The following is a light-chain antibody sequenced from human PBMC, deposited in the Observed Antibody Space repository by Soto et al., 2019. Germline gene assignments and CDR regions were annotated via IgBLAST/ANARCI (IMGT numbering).Light chain of an antibody. CDR2: GNN. CDR3: QSYDSSLSGYV. V-gene: IGLV1-40*01. Sequence: QSVLTQPPSVSGAPGQRVTISCTGSSSNIGTGYDVHWYQQLPLTAPKLLIYGNNNRPSGVPDRFSGSRSGTSASLAITGLQPEDEADYYCQSYDSSLSGYVFGAGTKFTVL. J-gene: IGLJ1*01. CDR1: SSNIGTGYD.